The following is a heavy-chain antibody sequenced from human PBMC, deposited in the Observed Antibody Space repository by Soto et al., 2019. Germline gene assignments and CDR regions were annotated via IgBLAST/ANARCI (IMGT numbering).Heavy chain of an antibody. Sequence: SETLSLTCTVSGGSISSYYWSWIRQPPGKGLEWIGYIYYSGSTNYNPSLKSRVTISVDTSKNQFSLKLSSVTAADTAAYYCARVNLEWLLSLDYWGQGTLVTVSS. CDR1: GGSISSYY. CDR3: ARVNLEWLLSLDY. V-gene: IGHV4-59*01. J-gene: IGHJ4*02. CDR2: IYYSGST. D-gene: IGHD3-3*01.